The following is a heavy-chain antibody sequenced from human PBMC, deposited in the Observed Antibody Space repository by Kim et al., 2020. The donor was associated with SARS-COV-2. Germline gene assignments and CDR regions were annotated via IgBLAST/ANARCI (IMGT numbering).Heavy chain of an antibody. D-gene: IGHD3-3*01. CDR2: T. J-gene: IGHJ3*02. Sequence: TNYNPSLKSRVTISVDTSKNQFSLKLSSVTAADTAVYYCARGDLRGAFDIWGQGTMVTVSS. V-gene: IGHV4-34*01. CDR3: ARGDLRGAFDI.